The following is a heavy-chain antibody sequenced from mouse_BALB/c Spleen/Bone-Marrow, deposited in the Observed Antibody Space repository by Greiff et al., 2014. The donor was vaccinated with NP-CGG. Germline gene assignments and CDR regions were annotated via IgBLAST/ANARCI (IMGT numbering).Heavy chain of an antibody. Sequence: LVESGADLVKPGASVKLSCTASGFNIKDTYINWVRQRPEQGLEWIGRIDPANGNNKYDPKFQGKATITADTSSNTAYLQLSSLTSEDTVVYYCARDRGWYLDVWGAGTTVTVSS. CDR3: ARDRGWYLDV. D-gene: IGHD2-14*01. CDR2: IDPANGNN. V-gene: IGHV14-3*02. CDR1: GFNIKDTY. J-gene: IGHJ1*01.